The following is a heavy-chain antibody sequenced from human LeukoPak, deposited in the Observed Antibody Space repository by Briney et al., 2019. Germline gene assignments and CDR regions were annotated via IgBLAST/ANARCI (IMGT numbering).Heavy chain of an antibody. CDR1: GGSFSGYY. D-gene: IGHD6-13*01. Sequence: SETLSLTCAVYGGSFSGYYWSWIRQPPGKGLEWIGEINHSGSTNYNPSLKSRVTISVDTSKNQFSLKLSPVTAADTAVYYCAREAAAAGRGFDYWGQGTLVTVSS. V-gene: IGHV4-34*01. CDR2: INHSGST. J-gene: IGHJ4*02. CDR3: AREAAAAGRGFDY.